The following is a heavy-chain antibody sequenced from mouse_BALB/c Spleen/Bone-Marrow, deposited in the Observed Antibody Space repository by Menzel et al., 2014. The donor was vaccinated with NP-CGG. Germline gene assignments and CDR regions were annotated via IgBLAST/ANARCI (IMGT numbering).Heavy chain of an antibody. CDR3: TRDLYDGYYYYAMDY. V-gene: IGHV5-6-4*01. Sequence: DVHLVESGGGLVKPGGSLKLSCAASGFTFSSYTMSWVRQTPEKRLEWVATISNGGSYTYYPDSVKGRFTISRDNAKNTLYLQMSSLKSEDTAMYYCTRDLYDGYYYYAMDYWGQGTSVTVSS. J-gene: IGHJ4*01. CDR2: ISNGGSYT. D-gene: IGHD2-3*01. CDR1: GFTFSSYT.